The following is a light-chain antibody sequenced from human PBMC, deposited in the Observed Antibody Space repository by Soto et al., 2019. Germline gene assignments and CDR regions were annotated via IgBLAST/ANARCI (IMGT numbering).Light chain of an antibody. V-gene: IGLV2-8*01. Sequence: QSALTQPPSASGSPGQSVTISCTGTSSDVRGYNYVSWYQLHPGKAPKLSIYDVSQRPSGVPDRFSGSKSGNTASLTVSGLQAEDEADYYCSSYAGSNNWVFGGGTKLTVL. CDR1: SSDVRGYNY. J-gene: IGLJ3*02. CDR3: SSYAGSNNWV. CDR2: DVS.